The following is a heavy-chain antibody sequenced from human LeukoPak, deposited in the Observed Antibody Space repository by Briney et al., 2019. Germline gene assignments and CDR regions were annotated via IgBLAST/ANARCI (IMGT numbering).Heavy chain of an antibody. CDR3: TTGTLTSDY. CDR1: GCNFNNAW. V-gene: IGHV3-15*01. CDR2: IKSKSDGGTT. Sequence: GGSLRLSCAASGCNFNNAWMNWVRQAPGKGLEWVGRIKSKSDGGTTDNAAPVKGRFTISKDDSKNTLYLQMNSLKTEDTGIYYCTTGTLTSDYWGQGTLVTVSS. J-gene: IGHJ4*02. D-gene: IGHD4-17*01.